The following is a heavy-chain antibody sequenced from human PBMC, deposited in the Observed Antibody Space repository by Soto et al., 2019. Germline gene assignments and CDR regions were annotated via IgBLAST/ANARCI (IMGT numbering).Heavy chain of an antibody. V-gene: IGHV1-69*13. CDR2: IIPIFGTA. Sequence: SVKLSCKASGGTFSRYAISWVRQAPGQGLEWMGGIIPIFGTANYAQKFQGRVTITADESTSTAYMELSSLRSEDTAVYYCAIARRDGYNSQAFDIWGQGTMVTVSS. D-gene: IGHD5-12*01. J-gene: IGHJ3*02. CDR3: AIARRDGYNSQAFDI. CDR1: GGTFSRYA.